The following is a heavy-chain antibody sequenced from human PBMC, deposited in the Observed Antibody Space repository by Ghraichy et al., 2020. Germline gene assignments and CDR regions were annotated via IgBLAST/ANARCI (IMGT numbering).Heavy chain of an antibody. CDR1: GYTFTSYG. CDR2: ISAYNGNT. V-gene: IGHV1-18*04. Sequence: ASVKVSCKASGYTFTSYGISWVRQSPGQGLEWMGWISAYNGNTNYAQKLQGRVTMTTDTSTSTAYMELRSLRSDDTAVYYCARDPAIYGDYGGWYFDLWGRGTLVTVSS. J-gene: IGHJ2*01. CDR3: ARDPAIYGDYGGWYFDL. D-gene: IGHD4-17*01.